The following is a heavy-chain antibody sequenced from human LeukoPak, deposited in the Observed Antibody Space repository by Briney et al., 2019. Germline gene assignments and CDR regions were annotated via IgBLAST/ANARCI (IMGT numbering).Heavy chain of an antibody. CDR3: AREPYGSGHHDY. Sequence: ASVKVSCKASGYSFTNYGISWVRQAPGQRLEWMGWISGYNGNTNYAQKLQGRVTMTTDTSTSTAYMELRSLRSDDTAVYYCAREPYGSGHHDYWGQGTLVTVSS. CDR1: GYSFTNYG. D-gene: IGHD3-10*01. J-gene: IGHJ4*02. CDR2: ISGYNGNT. V-gene: IGHV1-18*01.